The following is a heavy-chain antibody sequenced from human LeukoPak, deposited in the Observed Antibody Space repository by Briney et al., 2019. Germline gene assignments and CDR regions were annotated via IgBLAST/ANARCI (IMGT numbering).Heavy chain of an antibody. CDR2: VSGDRRRT. CDR1: GFTFSRYW. J-gene: IGHJ4*02. V-gene: IGHV3-7*01. Sequence: GGSLRLSCEVSGFTFSRYWMHWVCQAPGKGLECVAKVSGDRRRTDYAESANGRFAVSRDDARNSLHLDMSSLRADDTAMYYCVRGTFDWKGVDFWGQGSLVTVSS. D-gene: IGHD1-1*01. CDR3: VRGTFDWKGVDF.